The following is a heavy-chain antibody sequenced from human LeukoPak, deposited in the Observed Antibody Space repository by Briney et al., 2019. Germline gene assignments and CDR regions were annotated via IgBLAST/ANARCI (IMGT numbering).Heavy chain of an antibody. Sequence: PSETLSLTCTVSGGSISSYYWSWIRQPPGKGLEWIGYIYYSGSTNYNPSLKSRVTISVDTSKNQFSLKLSSVTAADTAVYYCARVRGYSGYRYFDYWGQGTLVTVSS. V-gene: IGHV4-59*01. J-gene: IGHJ4*02. D-gene: IGHD5-12*01. CDR2: IYYSGST. CDR1: GGSISSYY. CDR3: ARVRGYSGYRYFDY.